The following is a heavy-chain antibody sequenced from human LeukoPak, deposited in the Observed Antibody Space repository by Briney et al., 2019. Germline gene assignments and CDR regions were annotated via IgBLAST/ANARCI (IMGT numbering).Heavy chain of an antibody. CDR1: GFTFSSYA. V-gene: IGHV3-30*04. CDR3: ASEGSSSSWPYFDY. Sequence: GGSLRLSCAASGFTFSSYAMHWGRQAPCKGPAWLPVISYDGSNKYYADSVKGRFTISRDNSKNTLYLQMNSLRAEDTAVYYCASEGSSSSWPYFDYWGQGTLVTVSS. D-gene: IGHD6-13*01. CDR2: ISYDGSNK. J-gene: IGHJ4*02.